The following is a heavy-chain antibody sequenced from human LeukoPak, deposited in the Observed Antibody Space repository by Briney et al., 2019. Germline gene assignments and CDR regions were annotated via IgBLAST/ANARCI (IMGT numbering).Heavy chain of an antibody. Sequence: PGGSLRLSCAASGFTLSNHWMNWVRQAPGKGLEWAANISPDGIDKYYVDSVRGRLTISRDNAKNSLYLQMSSLRAEDTAVYYCVRGSDSWGQGTLVTVSS. CDR1: GFTLSNHW. CDR3: VRGSDS. CDR2: ISPDGIDK. V-gene: IGHV3-7*01. J-gene: IGHJ4*02.